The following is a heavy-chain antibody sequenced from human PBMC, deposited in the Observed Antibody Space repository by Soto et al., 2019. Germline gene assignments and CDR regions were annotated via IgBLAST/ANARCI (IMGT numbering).Heavy chain of an antibody. V-gene: IGHV4-4*02. J-gene: IGHJ5*02. Sequence: QVQLQESGPGLVKPSGTLSLTCAVSGGSISSSNWWSWVRQPPGKGLEWIGEIYHSGSTNYNPSLRSRVAISVDKAKDQFSLKLRSVTAADTAVYYCARGIGEYQLLWRWFDPWGQGTLVTVSS. CDR2: IYHSGST. D-gene: IGHD2-2*01. CDR3: ARGIGEYQLLWRWFDP. CDR1: GGSISSSNW.